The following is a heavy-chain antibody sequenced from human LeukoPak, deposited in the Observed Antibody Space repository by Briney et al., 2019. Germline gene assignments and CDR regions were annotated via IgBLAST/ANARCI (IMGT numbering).Heavy chain of an antibody. CDR1: GFTFSSYA. CDR2: ISGSGGST. V-gene: IGHV3-23*01. CDR3: ARGYSGYDQRFDY. Sequence: GGSLRLSCAASGFTFSSYAMSWVRQAPGKGLEWVSAISGSGGSTYYADSVKGRFTISRDNSKNTLYLQMNSLRAEDTAVYYCARGYSGYDQRFDYWGQGTLVTVSS. J-gene: IGHJ4*02. D-gene: IGHD5-12*01.